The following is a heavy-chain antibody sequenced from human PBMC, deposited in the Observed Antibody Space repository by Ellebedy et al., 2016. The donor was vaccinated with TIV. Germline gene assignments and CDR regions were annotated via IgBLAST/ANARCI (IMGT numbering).Heavy chain of an antibody. V-gene: IGHV4-39*01. CDR2: FSQSGST. D-gene: IGHD4-17*01. Sequence: MPSETLSLTCTVSGDSTSSSVYYWGWIRQPPGKGLEWIGSFSQSGSTYYNPSLTSRVTISVDTSQNQFSLKLSSVTAADTAIFYCARHSTVTTIGTWGQGALVTVSS. CDR3: ARHSTVTTIGT. CDR1: GDSTSSSVYY. J-gene: IGHJ5*02.